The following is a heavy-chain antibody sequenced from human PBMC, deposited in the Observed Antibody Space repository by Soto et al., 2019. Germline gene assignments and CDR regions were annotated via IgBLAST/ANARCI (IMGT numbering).Heavy chain of an antibody. V-gene: IGHV5-51*01. Sequence: PGESLKISCKGSGYSFTSYWIGWVRQMPGKGLEWMGIISPGDSDTRYSPSFQGQVTISADKSISTAYLQWSSLKASDTAMYYCARHSSDSSGYYFTDYYSGMDVWGQGTTVTVS. J-gene: IGHJ6*02. CDR3: ARHSSDSSGYYFTDYYSGMDV. D-gene: IGHD3-22*01. CDR2: ISPGDSDT. CDR1: GYSFTSYW.